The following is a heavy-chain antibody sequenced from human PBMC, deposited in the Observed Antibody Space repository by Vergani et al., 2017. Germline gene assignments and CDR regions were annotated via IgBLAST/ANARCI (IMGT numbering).Heavy chain of an antibody. J-gene: IGHJ4*02. D-gene: IGHD6-19*01. CDR1: GFTFSSYA. V-gene: IGHV3-23*01. CDR3: AKGYSSGWYGGACDY. Sequence: EVQLLESGGALVQPGGSLRLSCVASGFTFSSYAITWVCQAPGKGLEWVSAISGSGDSRYYADSVQGRFTIARDNSKNTLYLQMNNLRAEDTALYYCAKGYSSGWYGGACDYWGQGTLVTVSS. CDR2: ISGSGDSR.